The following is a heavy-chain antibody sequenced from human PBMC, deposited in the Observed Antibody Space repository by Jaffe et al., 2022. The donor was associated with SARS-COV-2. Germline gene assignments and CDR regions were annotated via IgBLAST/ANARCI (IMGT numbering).Heavy chain of an antibody. CDR3: ARLHYGDYVNGNYYYYGMDV. CDR2: ISAYNGNT. J-gene: IGHJ6*02. D-gene: IGHD4-17*01. CDR1: GYTFTSYG. V-gene: IGHV1-18*01. Sequence: QVQLVQSGAEVKKPGASVKVSCKASGYTFTSYGISWVRQAPGQGLEWMGWISAYNGNTNYAQKLQGRVTMTTDTSTSTAYMELRSLRSDDTAVYYCARLHYGDYVNGNYYYYGMDVWGQGTTVTVSS.